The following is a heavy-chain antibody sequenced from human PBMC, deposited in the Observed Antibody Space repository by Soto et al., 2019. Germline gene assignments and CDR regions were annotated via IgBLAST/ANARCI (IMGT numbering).Heavy chain of an antibody. CDR2: ISYDGSNK. Sequence: GGSLRLSCAASGFTFSSYGMHWVRQAPGKGLEWVAVISYDGSNKYYADSVKGRFTISRDNSKNTLYLQMNSLRAEDTAVYYCAKEVGYEEYYYYYYMDVWGKGTTVTVSS. J-gene: IGHJ6*03. CDR3: AKEVGYEEYYYYYYMDV. CDR1: GFTFSSYG. V-gene: IGHV3-30*18. D-gene: IGHD2-8*02.